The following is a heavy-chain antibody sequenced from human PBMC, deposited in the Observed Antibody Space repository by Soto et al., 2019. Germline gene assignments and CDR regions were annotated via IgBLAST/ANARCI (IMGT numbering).Heavy chain of an antibody. CDR2: IRKDGSQR. CDR3: ARDVSPGSSGLYFEAFEI. Sequence: EVQLVESGGGLVQPGGSLTLSCAASEFAFSSYWMTWVRQAPGKGLEWVANIRKDGSQRSYLVSVRGRFTISRDNSKNSLYLQMNSLRAEDTALYFCARDVSPGSSGLYFEAFEIWGQGTMVTVSS. D-gene: IGHD6-25*01. V-gene: IGHV3-7*05. J-gene: IGHJ3*02. CDR1: EFAFSSYW.